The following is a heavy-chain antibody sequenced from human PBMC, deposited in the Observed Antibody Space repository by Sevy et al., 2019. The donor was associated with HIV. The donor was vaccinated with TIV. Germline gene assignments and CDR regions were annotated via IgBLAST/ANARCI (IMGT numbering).Heavy chain of an antibody. V-gene: IGHV3-15*01. CDR1: GFTFSNAW. D-gene: IGHD3-3*01. J-gene: IGHJ6*02. CDR3: TTVLGFLEWLLGAAYGMDV. CDR2: IKSKTDGGTT. Sequence: GESLKISCAASGFTFSNAWMSWVRQAPGKGLEWVGRIKSKTDGGTTDYAAPVKGRFTISRDDSKNTLYLQMNSLKTEDTAVYYCTTVLGFLEWLLGAAYGMDVWGQGTTVTVSS.